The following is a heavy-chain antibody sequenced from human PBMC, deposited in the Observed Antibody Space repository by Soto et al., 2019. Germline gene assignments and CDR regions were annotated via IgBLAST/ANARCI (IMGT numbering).Heavy chain of an antibody. CDR1: GGSINSYY. CDR2: ISYGGST. CDR3: ARHNIEGGYRYFDK. V-gene: IGHV4-59*08. Sequence: SETLSLTCTVSGGSINSYYWSWIRQPPGKGMEWIGYISYGGSTNYNPSLESRVAISVDTSKNQFSLRLSSVTAADTAVYYCARHNIEGGYRYFDKWGQGTLVTVSS. D-gene: IGHD1-26*01. J-gene: IGHJ4*02.